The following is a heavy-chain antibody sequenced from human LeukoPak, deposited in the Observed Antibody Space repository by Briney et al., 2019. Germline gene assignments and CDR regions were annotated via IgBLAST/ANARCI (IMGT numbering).Heavy chain of an antibody. V-gene: IGHV4-34*01. CDR1: GGSFSGYY. CDR2: INHSGST. Sequence: PSETLSLTCAVYGGSFSGYYWNWIRQPPGKGLEWIGEINHSGSTNYNPSLKSRVTISVDTSKNQFSLKLSSVTAADTAVYYCAKNYYDSSGYPKDAFDIWGQGTMVTVSS. D-gene: IGHD3-22*01. CDR3: AKNYYDSSGYPKDAFDI. J-gene: IGHJ3*02.